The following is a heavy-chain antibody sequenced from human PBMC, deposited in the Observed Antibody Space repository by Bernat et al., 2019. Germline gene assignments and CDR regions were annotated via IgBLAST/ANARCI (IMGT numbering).Heavy chain of an antibody. V-gene: IGHV1-46*01. CDR2: INPSGGST. J-gene: IGHJ6*02. D-gene: IGHD5-18*01. CDR1: GYTFTSYY. CDR3: AGEEARGDTAMGDYDYYGMDV. Sequence: QVQLVQSGAEVKKPGASVKVSCKASGYTFTSYYMHWVRQAPGQGLEWMGLINPSGGSTSYAQKFQGRVTMTRDTSTSTVYMELSSLRSEDTAVYYCAGEEARGDTAMGDYDYYGMDVWGQGTTVTVSS.